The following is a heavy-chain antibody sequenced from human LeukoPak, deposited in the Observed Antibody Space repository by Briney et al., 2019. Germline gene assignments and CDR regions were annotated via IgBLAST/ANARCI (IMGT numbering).Heavy chain of an antibody. D-gene: IGHD6-6*01. CDR3: ARDRLPWSIAASFDP. CDR2: INSDGSST. Sequence: GGSLRLSCAASGFTFSSYWMHWVRQAPGKGLVWVSRINSDGSSTSYADSVKGRFTISRDNAKNTLYLQMNSLRAGDTAVYYCARDRLPWSIAASFDPWGQGTLVTVST. V-gene: IGHV3-74*01. CDR1: GFTFSSYW. J-gene: IGHJ5*02.